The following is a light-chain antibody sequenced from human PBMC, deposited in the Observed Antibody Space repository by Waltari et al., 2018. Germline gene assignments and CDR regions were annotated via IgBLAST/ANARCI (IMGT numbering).Light chain of an antibody. Sequence: QSALTQPPSASGSPGQSVTISCTGTSSDIGGYNYVSWYQQHPGKAPKLMIYAVNKRPSGVPDRFSGSKSGNTASLTVSGLQAEDEADYYCSSYTRRSYWVFGGGTQLTVL. J-gene: IGLJ3*02. V-gene: IGLV2-8*01. CDR1: SSDIGGYNY. CDR2: AVN. CDR3: SSYTRRSYWV.